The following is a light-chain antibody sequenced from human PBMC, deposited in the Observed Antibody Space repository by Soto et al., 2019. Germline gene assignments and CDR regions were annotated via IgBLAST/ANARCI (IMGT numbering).Light chain of an antibody. J-gene: IGKJ5*01. CDR3: QQYNNWSPIT. V-gene: IGKV3-15*01. Sequence: EIFMTQSPATLSVSRGERATLSWRASQSVSIKLAWYQQKPGQAPRLLIYDTSTRATGIPARFSGSGSGTEFTLTISSLQSEDFAVYYCQQYNNWSPITFGQGTRLEIK. CDR2: DTS. CDR1: QSVSIK.